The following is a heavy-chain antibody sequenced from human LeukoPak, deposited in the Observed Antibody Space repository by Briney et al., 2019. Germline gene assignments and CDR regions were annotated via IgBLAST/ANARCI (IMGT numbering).Heavy chain of an antibody. CDR1: GGSISSSSYY. V-gene: IGHV4-39*02. J-gene: IGHJ5*02. CDR2: IYYSGST. CDR3: ARDRSLGS. Sequence: SETLSLTCTVSGGSISSSSYYWGWIRQPPGKGLEWIGSIYYSGSTYYNPSLKSRVTISVDTSKNQFSLKLSSVTAADTAVYYCARDRSLGSWGQGTLVTVSS. D-gene: IGHD3-10*01.